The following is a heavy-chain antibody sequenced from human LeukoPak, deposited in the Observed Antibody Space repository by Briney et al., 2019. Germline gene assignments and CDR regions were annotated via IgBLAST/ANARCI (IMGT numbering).Heavy chain of an antibody. CDR1: GYTFTSYD. CDR2: MNPNSGNT. V-gene: IGHV1-8*01. J-gene: IGHJ5*02. D-gene: IGHD3-22*01. CDR3: ARYYDSSGYWFDP. Sequence: GASVKVSCKASGYTFTSYDINWVRQATGQGLEWMGWMNPNSGNTGYAQKFQGRVTMTRDTSISTAYMELSRLRSDDTAVYYCARYYDSSGYWFDPWGQGTLVTVSS.